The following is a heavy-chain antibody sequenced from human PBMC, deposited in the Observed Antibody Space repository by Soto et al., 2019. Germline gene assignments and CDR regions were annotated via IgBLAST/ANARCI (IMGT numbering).Heavy chain of an antibody. CDR3: ARAVGRYSSSWYYFDY. J-gene: IGHJ4*02. D-gene: IGHD6-13*01. Sequence: GGSLRLSCAASGFTFSSYSMNWVRQAPGKGLEWVSSISSSSYIYYADSVKGRFTISRDNAKNSLYLQMNSLRAEDTAVYYCARAVGRYSSSWYYFDYWGQGTLVTVSS. CDR1: GFTFSSYS. V-gene: IGHV3-21*01. CDR2: ISSSSYI.